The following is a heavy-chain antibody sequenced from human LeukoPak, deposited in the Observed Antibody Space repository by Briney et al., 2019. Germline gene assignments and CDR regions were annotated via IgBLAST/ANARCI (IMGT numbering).Heavy chain of an antibody. CDR2: MNPNSGNT. V-gene: IGHV1-8*01. Sequence: GASVKVPCKASGYTFTSYDINWVRQATGQGLEWMGWMNPNSGNTGYAQKFQGRVTMTRNTSISTAYMELSSLRSEDTAVYYCARGGWLVQSYYYYGMDVWGQGTTVTVSS. D-gene: IGHD6-19*01. CDR3: ARGGWLVQSYYYYGMDV. CDR1: GYTFTSYD. J-gene: IGHJ6*02.